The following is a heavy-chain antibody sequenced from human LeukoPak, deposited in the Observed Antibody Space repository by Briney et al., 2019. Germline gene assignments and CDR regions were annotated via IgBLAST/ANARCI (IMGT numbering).Heavy chain of an antibody. CDR1: GFTFSSNY. D-gene: IGHD2-21*02. CDR2: IYSGGST. Sequence: GGSLRLSCAASGFTFSSNYMSWVRQAPGKGLEGVSVIYSGGSTYYSDSVKGRFTISRDDSKNTLYLQMNSLRAEDTAVYYCARALAYCGGDCSYYFDYWGQGTLVTVSS. CDR3: ARALAYCGGDCSYYFDY. V-gene: IGHV3-53*01. J-gene: IGHJ4*02.